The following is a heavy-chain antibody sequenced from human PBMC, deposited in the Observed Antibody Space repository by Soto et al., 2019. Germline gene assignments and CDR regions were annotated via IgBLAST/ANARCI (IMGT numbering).Heavy chain of an antibody. CDR1: GYSFTDYY. V-gene: IGHV1-2*02. Sequence: QVHLVQSGAEVKKPGASVKVSCKASGYSFTDYYMHWVRQAPGQGLEWMGWINTKTGGTNYAQRVQGRVTMTGDTSINTAYMELSRLRSDDTAVYYCARVVPKGWFDPWGQGTVVTVSS. J-gene: IGHJ5*02. CDR2: INTKTGGT. CDR3: ARVVPKGWFDP. D-gene: IGHD2-2*01.